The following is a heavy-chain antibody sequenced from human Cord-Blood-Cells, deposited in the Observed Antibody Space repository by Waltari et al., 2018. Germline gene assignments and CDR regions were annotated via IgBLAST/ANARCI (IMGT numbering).Heavy chain of an antibody. D-gene: IGHD6-13*01. CDR3: ARVRNRYSSSWYDY. V-gene: IGHV1-2*02. CDR2: INPNSGGT. CDR1: GYTCTGYY. Sequence: QVQLVQSGAEVKKPGASVKVSCKASGYTCTGYYMHWVRQAPGQGLEWMGWINPNSGGTNYAQKFQGRVTMTRDTSISTAYMELSRLRSDDTAVYYCARVRNRYSSSWYDYWGQGALVTVSS. J-gene: IGHJ4*02.